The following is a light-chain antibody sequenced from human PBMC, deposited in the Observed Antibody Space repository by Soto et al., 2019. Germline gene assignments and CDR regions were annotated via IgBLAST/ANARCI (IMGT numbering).Light chain of an antibody. Sequence: ETVLTQSPGTLSLSPGERATLSCRASQSVSSSYLAWYQQKPGQAPRLLIYDASSRATGIPDRFSGSGSGTGFTLTISRLEAEDFAVYYCQQYVGSPPSWTFGQGTKVEIK. CDR2: DAS. J-gene: IGKJ1*01. CDR1: QSVSSSY. CDR3: QQYVGSPPSWT. V-gene: IGKV3-20*01.